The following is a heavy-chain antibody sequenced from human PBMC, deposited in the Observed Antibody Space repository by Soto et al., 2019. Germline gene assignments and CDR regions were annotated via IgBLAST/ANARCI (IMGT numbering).Heavy chain of an antibody. V-gene: IGHV3-23*01. J-gene: IGHJ5*02. CDR2: ISGSGGST. Sequence: PGGSLRLSCAASGFTFSSYAMSWGRQAPGKGLEWVSAISGSGGSTYYADSVKGRFTISRDNSKNTLYLQMNSLRAEDTAVYYCAKPQYYDFWSGSSPYNWFDPWGQGTLVTVSS. CDR1: GFTFSSYA. CDR3: AKPQYYDFWSGSSPYNWFDP. D-gene: IGHD3-3*01.